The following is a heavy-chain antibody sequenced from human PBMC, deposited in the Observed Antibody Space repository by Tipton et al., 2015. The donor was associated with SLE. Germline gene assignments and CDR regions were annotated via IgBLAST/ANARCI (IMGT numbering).Heavy chain of an antibody. Sequence: TLSLTCAFYGGSFSVYYWTWIRQPPGRGLEWIREINHSGSTNYNPSLKSRVTISVDTSKNQFSLKLRSVTAADAAVYYCARRCAKGLGYWGQGTLVTVSS. V-gene: IGHV4-34*01. J-gene: IGHJ4*02. CDR3: ARRCAKGLGY. D-gene: IGHD4/OR15-4a*01. CDR1: GGSFSVYY. CDR2: INHSGST.